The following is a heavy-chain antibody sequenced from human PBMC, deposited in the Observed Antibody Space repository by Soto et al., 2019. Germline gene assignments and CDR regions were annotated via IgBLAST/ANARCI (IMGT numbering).Heavy chain of an antibody. J-gene: IGHJ4*02. CDR2: IYYSGST. Sequence: TLSLTCTGSAGSISSYYWSWIRQPPGKGLEWIGYIYYSGSTNYSTSLKTRLTISKDTSKNQVVLTMTNMDPVDTATYYCARSYDSSGYIDYWGQGTLVTVS. D-gene: IGHD3-22*01. CDR3: ARSYDSSGYIDY. CDR1: AGSISSYY. V-gene: IGHV4-59*01.